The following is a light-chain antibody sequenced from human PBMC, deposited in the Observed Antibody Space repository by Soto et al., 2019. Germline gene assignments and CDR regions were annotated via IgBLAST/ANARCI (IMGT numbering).Light chain of an antibody. J-gene: IGLJ1*01. CDR3: DSYTSGSSYV. CDR2: DVS. CDR1: SSDVGGYNY. Sequence: QSALTQPASVSGSPGQSITISCTGTSSDVGGYNYVSWYQQHPGKAPKLMIYDVSYRPSGVSDRFSGSKSGNTASLTISGLQSEDEADHYCDSYTSGSSYVFGTGTKLTVL. V-gene: IGLV2-14*01.